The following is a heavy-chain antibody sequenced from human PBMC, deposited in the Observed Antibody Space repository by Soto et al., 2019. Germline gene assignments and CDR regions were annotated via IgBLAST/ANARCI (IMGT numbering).Heavy chain of an antibody. V-gene: IGHV3-23*01. J-gene: IGHJ6*02. CDR2: ISGSGGST. Sequence: EVQLLESGGGLVQPGGSLRLSCAASGFTFSSYAMSWVRQAPGKGLEWVSAISGSGGSTYYADSVKGRFTISRDNSKNTLYLQMNSLRAEDTAVYYCARPPPELVPFAATYYYGMDVWGQGTTVTGSS. CDR1: GFTFSSYA. D-gene: IGHD6-6*01. CDR3: ARPPPELVPFAATYYYGMDV.